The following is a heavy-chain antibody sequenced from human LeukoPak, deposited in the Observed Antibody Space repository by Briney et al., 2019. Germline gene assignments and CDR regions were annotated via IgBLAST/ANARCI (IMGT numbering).Heavy chain of an antibody. D-gene: IGHD3-22*01. CDR3: ARLISTMIVVVARGGFDP. CDR2: IYYSGST. Sequence: PSETLSLTCIVSGGSISSSSYYWGWIRQPPGKGLEWIGSIYYSGSTYYNPSLKSRVTISVDTSKNQFSLKLSSVTAADTAVYYCARLISTMIVVVARGGFDPWGQGTLVTVSS. V-gene: IGHV4-39*01. J-gene: IGHJ5*02. CDR1: GGSISSSSYY.